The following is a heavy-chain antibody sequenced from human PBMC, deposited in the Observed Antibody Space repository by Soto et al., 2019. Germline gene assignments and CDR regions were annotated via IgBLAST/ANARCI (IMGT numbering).Heavy chain of an antibody. CDR3: TWPGPFGP. J-gene: IGHJ5*02. Sequence: EVHLVESGGGLVQPGGSLKLSCAGTGFALSGSAFHWVRQASGGGLEWIGRIRNKANNYATAYAESAKGRFTISRDDSINQANFEVNRLRIEDLGIYYFTWPGPFGPWGRGGLGTGSS. V-gene: IGHV3-73*01. CDR2: IRNKANNYAT. D-gene: IGHD3-3*01. CDR1: GFALSGSA.